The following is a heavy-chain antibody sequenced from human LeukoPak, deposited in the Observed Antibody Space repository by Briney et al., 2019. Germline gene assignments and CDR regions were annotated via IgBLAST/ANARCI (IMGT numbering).Heavy chain of an antibody. V-gene: IGHV3-30*04. J-gene: IGHJ4*02. CDR1: GFTFSSYA. CDR3: ARERAAALDY. D-gene: IGHD6-13*01. Sequence: GRSLRLSCAASGFTFSSYAMHWVRQAPGKGLEWVAVISYDGSNKYYADSVKGRFTISRDNSKNTLYLQMNSLRAEDTAVYYCARERAAALDYWGQGTLVTVSS. CDR2: ISYDGSNK.